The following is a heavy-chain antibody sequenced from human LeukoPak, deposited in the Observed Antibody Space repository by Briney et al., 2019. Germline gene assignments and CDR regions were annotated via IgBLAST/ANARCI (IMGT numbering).Heavy chain of an antibody. V-gene: IGHV4-34*01. D-gene: IGHD3-3*01. Sequence: SETLSLTCAVYGVSFSGYYRSWIRQPPGKGLEWIGEINHSGSTNYNPSLKSRVTISVDTSKNQFSLKLSSVTAADTAVYYCARGGHDFWSGYYIPPYNWFDPWGQGTLVTVSS. CDR2: INHSGST. J-gene: IGHJ5*02. CDR1: GVSFSGYY. CDR3: ARGGHDFWSGYYIPPYNWFDP.